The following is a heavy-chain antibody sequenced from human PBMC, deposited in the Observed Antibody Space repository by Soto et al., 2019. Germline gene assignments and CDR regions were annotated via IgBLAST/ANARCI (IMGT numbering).Heavy chain of an antibody. J-gene: IGHJ6*02. D-gene: IGHD5-18*01. CDR2: INAGNGNT. CDR3: AREGYSYEGMDV. V-gene: IGHV1-3*05. Sequence: QVQLVQSGAEEKKPGASVKVSCKASGYTFTSYAMHWVRQAPGQRLEWMGWINAGNGNTKYSQKFQGRVTITRDTSASTAYMEMSSLRSEDTAVYYCAREGYSYEGMDVWGQGTTVTVSS. CDR1: GYTFTSYA.